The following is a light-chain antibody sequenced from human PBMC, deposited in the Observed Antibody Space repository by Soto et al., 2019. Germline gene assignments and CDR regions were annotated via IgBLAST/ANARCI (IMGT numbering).Light chain of an antibody. V-gene: IGKV1-27*01. Sequence: DIQMTQSPSSLSASVGDRVTITCRASQGIRNYLAWYQQKPGKLPNLLIYAASTLESGVPSRFSGSGSGTEFTLTISSLQPEDVATYYCQKYNSDPPWTFGQGTKVEIK. CDR2: AAS. CDR1: QGIRNY. CDR3: QKYNSDPPWT. J-gene: IGKJ1*01.